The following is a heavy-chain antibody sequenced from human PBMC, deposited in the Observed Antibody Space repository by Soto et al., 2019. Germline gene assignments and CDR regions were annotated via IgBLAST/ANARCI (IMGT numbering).Heavy chain of an antibody. CDR2: IYYSGST. J-gene: IGHJ4*02. V-gene: IGHV4-61*08. CDR3: VRSVILSGGSYKGLIRLHYFDT. CDR1: GGSIGSLGYY. D-gene: IGHD3-3*01. Sequence: SETLSLTCTVSGGSIGSLGYYWGWIRQPPGKGLEWIGYIYYSGSTNYNPSLKSRVTISVDTSKNQFSLRLNSVTAADTAVYYCVRSVILSGGSYKGLIRLHYFDTWGPGTLVTVSS.